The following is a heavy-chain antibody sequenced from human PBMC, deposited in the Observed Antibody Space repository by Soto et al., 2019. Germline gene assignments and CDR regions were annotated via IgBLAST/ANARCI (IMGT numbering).Heavy chain of an antibody. D-gene: IGHD4-17*01. V-gene: IGHV4-4*07. CDR1: GASLSNYY. Sequence: SETLSLTCTVSGASLSNYYWSWIRQPAGKGLEWIGRIYSSGSTNYNPSLKSRVTMSVDTSKNQFSLNLSSVTAADTAVYYCASGSYGDYARGMDVWGQGTTVTVSS. CDR2: IYSSGST. J-gene: IGHJ6*02. CDR3: ASGSYGDYARGMDV.